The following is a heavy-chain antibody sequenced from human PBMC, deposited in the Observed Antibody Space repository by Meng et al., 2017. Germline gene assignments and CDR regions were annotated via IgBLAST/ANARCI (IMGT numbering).Heavy chain of an antibody. CDR1: GFTFDDYA. D-gene: IGHD6-13*01. Sequence: GGSLRLSCAASGFTFDDYAMHWVRQAPGKGLEWVSGISWNSGSIGYADSVKGRFTISRDNSKNTLYLQMNSLRAEDTAVYYCARVAAAGTIGYAFDIWGQGTMVTVSS. CDR3: ARVAAAGTIGYAFDI. J-gene: IGHJ3*02. V-gene: IGHV3-9*01. CDR2: ISWNSGSI.